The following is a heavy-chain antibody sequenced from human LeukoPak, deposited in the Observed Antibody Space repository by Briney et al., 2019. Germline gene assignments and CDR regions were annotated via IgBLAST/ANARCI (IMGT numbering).Heavy chain of an antibody. V-gene: IGHV3-23*01. CDR2: ISGSGGST. D-gene: IGHD3-10*01. J-gene: IGHJ4*02. CDR1: GFTFSSCV. CDR3: AKGRYGSGSYDIQFDY. Sequence: PGGSLRLSCAASGFTFSSCVMSWVRQAPEKGLEWVSSISGSGGSTYHADSVKGRFTISRDNSKNTLYLQMNSLRAEDTAVYYCAKGRYGSGSYDIQFDYWGQGTLVTISS.